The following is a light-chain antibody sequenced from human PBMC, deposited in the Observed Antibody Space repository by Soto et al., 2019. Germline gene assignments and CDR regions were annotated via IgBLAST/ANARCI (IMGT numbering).Light chain of an antibody. V-gene: IGKV1-6*01. J-gene: IGKJ1*01. CDR3: LQDYSFPWT. CDR2: AAS. CDR1: QDIRND. Sequence: IQMTQSPSSLSASVVDRVTITCRASQDIRNDLGWYQQKPGKAPRLLIYAASILQSGVPSRFSGSGSGTDFTLTIGSLQPEDFATYYCLQDYSFPWTFGQGTKVDIK.